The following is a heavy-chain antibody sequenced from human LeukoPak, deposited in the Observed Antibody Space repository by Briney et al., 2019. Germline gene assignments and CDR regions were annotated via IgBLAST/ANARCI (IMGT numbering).Heavy chain of an antibody. Sequence: GESLKISCVASGFTFSTHGMHWVRQAPGKGLEWVAVIWYDGSDKYYADSVKGRFTISRDNSKNTLFLQMNGLRAGDTAVYYCARCRGGSAWYELDYWGRGTLVTVSS. V-gene: IGHV3-33*01. CDR2: IWYDGSDK. D-gene: IGHD6-19*01. CDR1: GFTFSTHG. CDR3: ARCRGGSAWYELDY. J-gene: IGHJ4*02.